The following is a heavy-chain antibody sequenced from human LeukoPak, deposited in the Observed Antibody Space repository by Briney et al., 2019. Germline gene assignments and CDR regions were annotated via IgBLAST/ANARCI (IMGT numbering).Heavy chain of an antibody. CDR2: IYFSGST. CDR3: ARWDQNWFDP. CDR1: GGSISSYY. Sequence: SETLSLTCTVSGGSISSYYWSWIQQPPGKGLEWIGYIYFSGSTNYNPSLKSRVTISVDTSKNQFSLKLSSVTAADTAVYYCARWDQNWFDPWGQGTLVTVSS. J-gene: IGHJ5*02. V-gene: IGHV4-59*01. D-gene: IGHD1-26*01.